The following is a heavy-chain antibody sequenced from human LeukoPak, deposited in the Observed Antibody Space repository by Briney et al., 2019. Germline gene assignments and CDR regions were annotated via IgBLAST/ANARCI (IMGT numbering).Heavy chain of an antibody. Sequence: GGSLRLSCAASGFTFSSYGMHWVRQAPGKGLEWVAVIWYDGSNKYYADSVKGRFTISRDNSKNTLYLQMNSLRAEDTAVYYCERDDGYRSGGSCYLSWWSYYWGQGTLVTVSS. CDR3: ERDDGYRSGGSCYLSWWSYY. D-gene: IGHD2-15*01. CDR2: IWYDGSNK. CDR1: GFTFSSYG. J-gene: IGHJ4*02. V-gene: IGHV3-33*01.